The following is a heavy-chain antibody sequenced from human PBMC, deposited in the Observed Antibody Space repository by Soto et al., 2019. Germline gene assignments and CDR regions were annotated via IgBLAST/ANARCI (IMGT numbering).Heavy chain of an antibody. CDR2: NYYSGIT. CDR1: GGSISSYY. D-gene: IGHD1-20*01. Sequence: SETLSLTCTVSGGSISSYYWSWIRQPPGEGLEWTGYNYYSGITNYNPSLKSRVTISVDTSKNQFSLKLSSVTAADTAVYYCARYKSNYYYGMDVWGQGTTVTVSS. CDR3: ARYKSNYYYGMDV. V-gene: IGHV4-59*01. J-gene: IGHJ6*02.